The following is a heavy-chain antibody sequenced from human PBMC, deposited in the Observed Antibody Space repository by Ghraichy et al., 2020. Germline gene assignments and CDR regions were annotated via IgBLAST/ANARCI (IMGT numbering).Heavy chain of an antibody. CDR1: GGSISSSSYY. Sequence: SETLSLTCTVSGGSISSSSYYWVWLRQPPGQELEWIVSIYCSRSTYYNPSLKSRVTVSVDTSKNQFSLKLSSVTAADTAVYYCARHGGGIVVVPAAIPYRAFDIWGQGTMVTVSS. D-gene: IGHD2-2*01. CDR3: ARHGGGIVVVPAAIPYRAFDI. V-gene: IGHV4-39*01. J-gene: IGHJ3*02. CDR2: IYCSRST.